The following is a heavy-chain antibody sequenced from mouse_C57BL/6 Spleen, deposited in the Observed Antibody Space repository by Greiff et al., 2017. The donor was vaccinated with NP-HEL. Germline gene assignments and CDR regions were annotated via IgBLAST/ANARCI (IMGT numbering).Heavy chain of an antibody. V-gene: IGHV1-59*01. CDR1: GYTFTSYW. CDR2: IDPSDSYT. Sequence: QVQLQQPGAELVRPGTSVKLSCKASGYTFTSYWMHWVKQRPGQGLEWIGVIDPSDSYTNYNQKFKGKATLTVDTSSSTAYMHLSSLTSEDSAVYYCARAGEGGLRRDGGFAYWGQGTLVTVSA. D-gene: IGHD2-4*01. CDR3: ARAGEGGLRRDGGFAY. J-gene: IGHJ3*01.